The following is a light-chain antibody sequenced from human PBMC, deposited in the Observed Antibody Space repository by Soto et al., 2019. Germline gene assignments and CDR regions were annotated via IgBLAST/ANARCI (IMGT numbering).Light chain of an antibody. J-gene: IGKJ3*01. Sequence: DIQMTQSPSTLSASVGDRVTITCRASQSISSWLAWYQQKPGKAPKLLIYDASSLESGVPSRFSGSGYGTELTLTISSLQPDDFATYYCQQYNSYSFTFGPGTKVDIK. CDR3: QQYNSYSFT. V-gene: IGKV1-5*01. CDR1: QSISSW. CDR2: DAS.